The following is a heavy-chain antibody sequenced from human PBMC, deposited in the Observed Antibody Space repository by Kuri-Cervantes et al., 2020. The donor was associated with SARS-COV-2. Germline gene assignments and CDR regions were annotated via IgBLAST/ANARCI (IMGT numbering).Heavy chain of an antibody. D-gene: IGHD1-14*01. Sequence: GGSLRLSCAASGFTFSSYSMNWVRQAPGKGLEWVSAISGSGGSTYYADSVKGRFTISRDNSKNTLYLQMNSLRAEDTAVYYCARPSRSQGRGPGMDVWGQGTTVTVSS. CDR3: ARPSRSQGRGPGMDV. V-gene: IGHV3-23*01. CDR2: ISGSGGST. J-gene: IGHJ6*02. CDR1: GFTFSSYS.